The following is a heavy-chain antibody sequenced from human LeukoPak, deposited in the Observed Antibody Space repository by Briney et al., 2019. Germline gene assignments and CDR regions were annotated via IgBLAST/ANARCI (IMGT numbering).Heavy chain of an antibody. J-gene: IGHJ2*01. CDR3: AKTPSGWYWYFDL. CDR2: ISGSGGST. V-gene: IGHV3-23*01. D-gene: IGHD6-19*01. Sequence: GGSLRLSCAASGFTFSSYAMSWVRQAPGKGLEWVSAISGSGGSTYYADSEKGRFTISRDNSKNTLDLQMNSLRAEDTAVYYCAKTPSGWYWYFDLWGRGTLVTVSS. CDR1: GFTFSSYA.